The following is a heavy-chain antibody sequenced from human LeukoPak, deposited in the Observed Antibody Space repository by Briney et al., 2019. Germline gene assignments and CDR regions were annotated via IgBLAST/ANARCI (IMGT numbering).Heavy chain of an antibody. V-gene: IGHV3-23*01. CDR3: AKDVVVTAIPDAFDI. CDR2: SIGSGGSA. CDR1: GFTFSTYT. D-gene: IGHD2-21*02. J-gene: IGHJ3*02. Sequence: QPGGSLRLSCVASGFTFSTYTMNWIRQAPGKGLEWVSGSIGSGGSAFYADSVKGRFSIFRDTSKNTLFLHMNNLRAGDTAVYYCAKDVVVTAIPDAFDIWGQGTMVTVSS.